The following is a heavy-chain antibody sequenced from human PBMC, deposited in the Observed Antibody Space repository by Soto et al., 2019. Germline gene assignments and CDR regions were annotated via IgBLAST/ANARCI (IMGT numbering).Heavy chain of an antibody. D-gene: IGHD3-10*01. CDR2: ISSSSSYI. Sequence: GGSLRLSCAASGFTFSSYSMNWVRQAPGKGLEWVSSISSSSSYIYYADSVKGRFTISRDNAKNSLYLQMNSLRAEDTAVYYCARERDSGSSNWFDPWGQGTLVTVSS. J-gene: IGHJ5*02. CDR3: ARERDSGSSNWFDP. CDR1: GFTFSSYS. V-gene: IGHV3-21*01.